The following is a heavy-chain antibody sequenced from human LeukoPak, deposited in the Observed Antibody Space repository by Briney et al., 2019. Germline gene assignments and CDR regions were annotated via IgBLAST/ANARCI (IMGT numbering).Heavy chain of an antibody. CDR2: ISSIAATT. J-gene: IGHJ4*02. CDR1: GFTFSRYS. D-gene: IGHD4-23*01. Sequence: GGSLRLSCEVSGFTFSRYSMSWVRQAPGKGLEWVSTISSIAATTYYADSVKGRFTISRGNSKNTLYLQMNSLKADDTAVHYCARNYGGNYLYYFDYWGQGTLVTVSS. V-gene: IGHV3-23*01. CDR3: ARNYGGNYLYYFDY.